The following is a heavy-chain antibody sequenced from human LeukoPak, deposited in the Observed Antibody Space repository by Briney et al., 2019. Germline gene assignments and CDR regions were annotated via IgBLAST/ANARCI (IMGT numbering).Heavy chain of an antibody. CDR3: ARGSWNDIPYYYYYMDV. Sequence: ASVTVSFKASGYTFTIYGISWVRQAPGQGLEGMGWISAYNGNTNYAQKLQGRVTMTTDTSTSTAYMELRSLRSDDTAVYYCARGSWNDIPYYYYYMDVWGKGTTVTISS. J-gene: IGHJ6*03. D-gene: IGHD1-1*01. CDR1: GYTFTIYG. CDR2: ISAYNGNT. V-gene: IGHV1-18*01.